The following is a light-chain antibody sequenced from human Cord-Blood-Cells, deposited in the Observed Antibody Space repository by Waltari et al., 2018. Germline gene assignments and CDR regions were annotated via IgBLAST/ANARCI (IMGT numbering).Light chain of an antibody. CDR1: SSDGGGYNH. J-gene: IGLJ1*01. CDR3: CSYAGSSTFYV. Sequence: QSALTQPASVSGSPGQSITISCTGTSSDGGGYNHVSWYQQHPGKAPKLMIYEGSKRPSGVSNRFAGSKSGNTASLTISGLQAEDEADYYCCSYAGSSTFYVFGTGTKVTVL. CDR2: EGS. V-gene: IGLV2-23*01.